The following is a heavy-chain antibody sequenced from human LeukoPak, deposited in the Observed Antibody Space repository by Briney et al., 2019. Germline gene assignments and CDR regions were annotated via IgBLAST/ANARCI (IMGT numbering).Heavy chain of an antibody. CDR3: AKGPLRGTAAAIDY. D-gene: IGHD2-2*01. V-gene: IGHV3-30*18. J-gene: IGHJ4*02. Sequence: GGSRRFSCPASGFPSNNYAMHGVRQAPGKGLDWVAVISYDGRNIHYPDSVKGRFTISRDISTDTLWLQMDSLRTEDTAVYYCAKGPLRGTAAAIDYWGQGTLVTVSS. CDR1: GFPSNNYA. CDR2: ISYDGRNI.